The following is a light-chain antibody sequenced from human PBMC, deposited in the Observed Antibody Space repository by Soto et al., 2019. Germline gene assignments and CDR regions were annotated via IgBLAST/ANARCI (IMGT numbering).Light chain of an antibody. CDR3: ATRDERLSGRV. Sequence: QSVLTQPPSASGTPGQRVTISCSGSSSNVGTNHVNWYQQLPGTAPQLLIYSDNQRPPGVPARFSGSKSGTSASLAISGLQSEDEADYYCATRDERLSGRVFGGGTKLTVL. J-gene: IGLJ3*02. CDR1: SSNVGTNH. CDR2: SDN. V-gene: IGLV1-44*01.